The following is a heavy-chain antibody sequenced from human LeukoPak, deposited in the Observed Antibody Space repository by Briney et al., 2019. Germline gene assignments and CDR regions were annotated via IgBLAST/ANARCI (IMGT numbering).Heavy chain of an antibody. CDR1: GFPLSSYS. V-gene: IGHV3-21*01. J-gene: IGHJ4*02. CDR2: ISSRSGFL. CDR3: ARGTAAGTTPFDY. Sequence: PGGSLRHSCAASGFPLSSYSMHWVRQAPGKGLEWVSSISSRSGFLYYADSVNGRFTISRDNAKKSLYLQMNILRAEDTAVYYCARGTAAGTTPFDYWGQGTLVTVSS. D-gene: IGHD6-13*01.